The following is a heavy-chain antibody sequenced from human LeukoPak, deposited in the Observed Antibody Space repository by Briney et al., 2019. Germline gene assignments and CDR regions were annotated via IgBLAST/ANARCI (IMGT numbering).Heavy chain of an antibody. J-gene: IGHJ5*02. CDR2: IRYDGSNK. Sequence: GGSLRLSCAASGFTFSSFGMPWVRQAPGKGLEWISFIRYDGSNKYYTDSVKGRFTISRDNSKNTLYLQMNSLRAEDTAVYFCARVATGSYDWFDPWGQGTLVTVSS. CDR3: ARVATGSYDWFDP. CDR1: GFTFSSFG. V-gene: IGHV3-30*02. D-gene: IGHD3-10*01.